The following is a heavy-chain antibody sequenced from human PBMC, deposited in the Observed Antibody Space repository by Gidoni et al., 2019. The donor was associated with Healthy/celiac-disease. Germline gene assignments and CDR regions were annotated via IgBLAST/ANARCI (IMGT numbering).Heavy chain of an antibody. CDR1: GGSISSGSYY. D-gene: IGHD5-18*01. CDR3: ASHPAGDTAMVGYFDY. J-gene: IGHJ4*02. V-gene: IGHV4-61*02. CDR2: IYTSGST. Sequence: QVQLQESGPGLVKPSQTLSLTCPVAGGSISSGSYYWSWIRQPAGKGLELIGRIYTSGSTNYNPSLKSRVTISVDTSKNQFSLKLSSVTAADTAVYYCASHPAGDTAMVGYFDYWGQGTLVTVSA.